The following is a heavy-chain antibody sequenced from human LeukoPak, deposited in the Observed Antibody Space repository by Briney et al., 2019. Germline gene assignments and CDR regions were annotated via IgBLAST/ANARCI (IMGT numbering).Heavy chain of an antibody. D-gene: IGHD2/OR15-2a*01. J-gene: IGHJ4*02. V-gene: IGHV4-61*01. Sequence: SETLSLTCTVSGGSVSSGSYYWSWIRQPPGKGLEWIGYIYYSGSTNYNPSLKSRVTISVDTSKNQFSLKLSSVTAADTAVYYCARSNSFTYFDYWGQGTLVTVSS. CDR1: GGSVSSGSYY. CDR3: ARSNSFTYFDY. CDR2: IYYSGST.